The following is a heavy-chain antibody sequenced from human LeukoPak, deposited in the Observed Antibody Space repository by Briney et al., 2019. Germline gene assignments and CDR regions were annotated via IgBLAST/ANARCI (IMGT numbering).Heavy chain of an antibody. V-gene: IGHV3-74*01. J-gene: IGHJ4*02. CDR2: INSDGSWT. D-gene: IGHD2/OR15-2a*01. Sequence: GGSLRLSCAASGNYWMHWVRQVPGKGLVWVSHINSDGSWTSYADSVKGRFTISKDNAKNTVYLQMNSLRAEDTAVYYCVSFYETYWGRGALVTVSS. CDR3: VSFYETY. CDR1: GNYW.